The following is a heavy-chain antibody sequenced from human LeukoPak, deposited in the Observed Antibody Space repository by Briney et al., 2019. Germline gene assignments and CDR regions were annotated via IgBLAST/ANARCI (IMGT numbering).Heavy chain of an antibody. Sequence: SQTLSLTCTVSGGSISSGSYYWSWIRQPAGRGLEWIGRIYTSGSTNYNPSLKSRVTISVDTSKNQFSLKLSSVNAADTAVYYCARGSYPPGSLWDYWGQGTLVTVSS. CDR3: ARGSYPPGSLWDY. CDR2: IYTSGST. V-gene: IGHV4-61*02. CDR1: GGSISSGSYY. D-gene: IGHD1-26*01. J-gene: IGHJ4*02.